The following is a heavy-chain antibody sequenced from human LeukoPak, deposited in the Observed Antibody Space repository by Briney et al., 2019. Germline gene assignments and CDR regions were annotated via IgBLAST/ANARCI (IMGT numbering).Heavy chain of an antibody. V-gene: IGHV1-18*01. CDR3: ARDVGTPGKFGWGVDY. CDR2: ISAYNGNT. CDR1: GYTFTSYG. J-gene: IGHJ4*02. D-gene: IGHD6-19*01. Sequence: GASVKVSCKAYGYTFTSYGISCVRQVPGQGLEWMGRISAYNGNTNYAQKLQGRVTMTTDTSTSTAYMELRSLRSDDTAVYYCARDVGTPGKFGWGVDYWGQGTLVTVSS.